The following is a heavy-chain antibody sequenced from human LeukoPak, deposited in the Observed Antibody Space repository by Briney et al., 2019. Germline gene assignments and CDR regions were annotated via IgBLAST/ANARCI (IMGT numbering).Heavy chain of an antibody. J-gene: IGHJ4*02. CDR3: ARAPGYGSGSEREREDRSVFDY. Sequence: ASVKVSCKASGYTFTSYYMHWVRQAPGQGLEWMGIINPSGGSTSYAQKFQGRVTMTRDTSTSTVYMELSSLRSEDTAVYYCARAPGYGSGSEREREDRSVFDYWGQGTLVTVPS. V-gene: IGHV1-46*01. CDR1: GYTFTSYY. CDR2: INPSGGST. D-gene: IGHD3-10*01.